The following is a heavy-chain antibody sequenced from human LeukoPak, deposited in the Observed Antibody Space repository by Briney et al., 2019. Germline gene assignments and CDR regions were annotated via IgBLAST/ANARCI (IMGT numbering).Heavy chain of an antibody. Sequence: PGGSLRLSCAASGFTFDDYGMSWVRQAPGKGLEWVSGINWNGGSTGYADSVKGRFTISRDNAKNSLYLQMNSLRAEDTALYYCARELTFAGDQYYFDYWGQGTLVTVSS. V-gene: IGHV3-20*04. CDR1: GFTFDDYG. D-gene: IGHD2/OR15-2a*01. CDR2: INWNGGST. J-gene: IGHJ4*02. CDR3: ARELTFAGDQYYFDY.